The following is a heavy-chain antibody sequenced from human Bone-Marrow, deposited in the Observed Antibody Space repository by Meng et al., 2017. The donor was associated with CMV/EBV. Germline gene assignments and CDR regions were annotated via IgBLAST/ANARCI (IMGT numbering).Heavy chain of an antibody. CDR2: IIPDVGTP. Sequence: SVKVSCKASGDTFSNNAISWVRQAPGQRPEWMGGIIPDVGTPDYAEKFQGRVTMTTDESTSTAYMEMSSLKSDDTAVYYCATGGYDGSYYYGLVVWGQGTTVTVSS. V-gene: IGHV1-69*05. J-gene: IGHJ6*02. D-gene: IGHD5-12*01. CDR1: GDTFSNNA. CDR3: ATGGYDGSYYYGLVV.